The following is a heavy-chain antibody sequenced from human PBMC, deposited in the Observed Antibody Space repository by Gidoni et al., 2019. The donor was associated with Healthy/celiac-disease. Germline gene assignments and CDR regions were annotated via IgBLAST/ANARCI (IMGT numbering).Heavy chain of an antibody. Sequence: QVQLQESGPGLVKPSQTLSLTCTVSGGSISSGDYYWSWIRQPPGKGLEWLGYIYYSGSTYYNPSLKSRVTRSVDTSKNQFSLKLSSVTAADTAVYYCASIKFASRYSSSWYYFDYWGQGTLVTVSS. CDR3: ASIKFASRYSSSWYYFDY. CDR1: GGSISSGDYY. D-gene: IGHD6-13*01. V-gene: IGHV4-30-4*01. J-gene: IGHJ4*02. CDR2: IYYSGST.